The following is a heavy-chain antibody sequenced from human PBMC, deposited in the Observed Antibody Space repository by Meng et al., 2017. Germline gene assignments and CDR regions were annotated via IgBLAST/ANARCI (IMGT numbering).Heavy chain of an antibody. J-gene: IGHJ5*02. CDR1: GSTFTDYY. CDR2: VNPHSGGT. V-gene: IGHV1-2*02. D-gene: IGHD6-19*01. CDR3: ARRVAVAGNTSRVRWFDP. Sequence: QVQRVQSGAEVKKPGASVKVSCKASGSTFTDYYLHWGRQAPGQGLEWMGWVNPHSGGTYFAQNFQGRVTLTSDTSISTAYMELSRLRSDDTAMYYCARRVAVAGNTSRVRWFDPWGQGTLVTVSS.